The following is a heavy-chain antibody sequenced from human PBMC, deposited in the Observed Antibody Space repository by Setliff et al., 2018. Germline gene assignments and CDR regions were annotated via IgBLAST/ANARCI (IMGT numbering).Heavy chain of an antibody. V-gene: IGHV1-46*01. J-gene: IGHJ2*01. CDR2: INPSGGST. D-gene: IGHD7-27*01. CDR3: ARDKSPTGVLPQWYFDL. CDR1: GGTFSSYY. Sequence: GASVKVSCKASGGTFSSYYMHWVRQAPGQGLEWMGIINPSGGSTSYAQKFQGRVTMTRDTSTSTVYMELSSLRSEDTAVYYCARDKSPTGVLPQWYFDLWGRGTLVTVSS.